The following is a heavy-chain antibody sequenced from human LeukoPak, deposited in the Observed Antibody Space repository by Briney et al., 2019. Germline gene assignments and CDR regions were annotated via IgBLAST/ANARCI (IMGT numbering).Heavy chain of an antibody. CDR2: ISWNSGSI. D-gene: IGHD5-12*01. CDR1: GFTFDDYA. V-gene: IGHV3-9*01. Sequence: PSGGSLRLSCAASGFTFDDYAMHWVRHAPGKGLEWVSGISWNSGSIGYADSVKGRFTISRDNAKNSLYLQMNSLRAEDTALYYCAKDVYSGYDSGFDYWGQGTLVTVSS. J-gene: IGHJ4*02. CDR3: AKDVYSGYDSGFDY.